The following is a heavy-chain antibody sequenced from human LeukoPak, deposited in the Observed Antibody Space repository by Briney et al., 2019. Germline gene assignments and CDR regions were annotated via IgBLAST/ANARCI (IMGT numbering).Heavy chain of an antibody. V-gene: IGHV1-69*04. CDR1: GGTFSSYA. D-gene: IGHD3-10*01. Sequence: VASVKVSCKASGGTFSSYAISWVRQAPGQGLEWMGRIIPILGIANYAQKFQGRVTITADKSTSTAYMELSSLRSEDTAVYYCAGNWYYCGSGSSKSPYDYWGQGTLVTVSS. CDR3: AGNWYYCGSGSSKSPYDY. J-gene: IGHJ4*02. CDR2: IIPILGIA.